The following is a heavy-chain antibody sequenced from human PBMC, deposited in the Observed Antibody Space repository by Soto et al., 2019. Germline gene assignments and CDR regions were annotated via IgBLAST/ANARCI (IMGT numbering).Heavy chain of an antibody. Sequence: QVQLVESGGGVVQPGRSLRLSCAASGFTFSSYGMHWVRQAPGKGLEWVAVIWYDGSNKYYADSVKGRFTISRDNSKNTLYLQMNSLRAEDTAVYYSARETGTIFGVVIRSFDYWGQGTLVTVSS. CDR1: GFTFSSYG. CDR3: ARETGTIFGVVIRSFDY. J-gene: IGHJ4*02. V-gene: IGHV3-33*01. D-gene: IGHD3-3*01. CDR2: IWYDGSNK.